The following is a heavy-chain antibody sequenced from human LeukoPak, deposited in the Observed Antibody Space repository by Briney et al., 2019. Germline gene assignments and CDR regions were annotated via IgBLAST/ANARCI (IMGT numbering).Heavy chain of an antibody. V-gene: IGHV3-23*01. D-gene: IGHD3-3*01. CDR3: ARAVDFWSGYPQPNWFDP. Sequence: GGSLRLSCAASGFTFSSCAMSWVRQAPGKGLDWVSASSDSGGSTYNADSVKGRFTISRDNSENTLYLQMNSLRAEDTAVYYCARAVDFWSGYPQPNWFDPWGQGTLVTVSS. CDR2: SSDSGGST. J-gene: IGHJ5*02. CDR1: GFTFSSCA.